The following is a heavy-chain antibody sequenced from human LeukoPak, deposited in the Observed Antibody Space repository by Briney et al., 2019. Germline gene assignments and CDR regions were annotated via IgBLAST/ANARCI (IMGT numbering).Heavy chain of an antibody. D-gene: IGHD6-19*01. CDR2: IYPGDSDT. V-gene: IGHV5-51*01. CDR1: GYPFTRYW. CDR3: VRTSGWYSSWFDP. J-gene: IGHJ5*02. Sequence: GESLKISCKGSGYPFTRYWIGWVRQMPGKGLEWMAIIYPGDSDTRYSPSFQGQVTISVDKSISTAYMQWSSLKASDTAIYYCVRTSGWYSSWFDPWGQGTLVTVSS.